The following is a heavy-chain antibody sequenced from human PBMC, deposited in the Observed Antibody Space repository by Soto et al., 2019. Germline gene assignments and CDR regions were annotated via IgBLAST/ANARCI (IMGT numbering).Heavy chain of an antibody. CDR2: ISSSGTI. D-gene: IGHD5-12*01. CDR1: GFTFSSYE. V-gene: IGHV3-48*03. Sequence: GGSLRLSCAASGFTFSSYEMDWVRQAPGKGLEWVAYISSSGTILYADSVKGRFTISRDNADNSLYLQMNSLRAEDTAVYYCTKEKSVMYSGYDAFDICGRGTMVTVSS. CDR3: TKEKSVMYSGYDAFDI. J-gene: IGHJ3*02.